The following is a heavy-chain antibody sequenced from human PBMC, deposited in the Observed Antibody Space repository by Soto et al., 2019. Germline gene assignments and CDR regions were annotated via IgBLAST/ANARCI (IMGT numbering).Heavy chain of an antibody. V-gene: IGHV1-2*04. CDR2: INPNSGGT. CDR3: ARGINAAAGTYDD. J-gene: IGHJ4*02. D-gene: IGHD6-13*01. Sequence: ASVKVSCKASGYTFTGYYMHWVRQAPGQGLEWMGWINPNSGGTNYAQKFQGWVTMTRDTSISTAYMELSRLRSDDTAVYYCARGINAAAGTYDDWGQGTLVPVSS. CDR1: GYTFTGYY.